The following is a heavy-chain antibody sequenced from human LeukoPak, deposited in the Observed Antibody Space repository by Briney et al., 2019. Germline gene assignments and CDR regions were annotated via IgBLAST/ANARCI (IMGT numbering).Heavy chain of an antibody. D-gene: IGHD3-10*01. V-gene: IGHV3-74*01. CDR1: GFTFGSYW. Sequence: GGSLRLSCAASGFTFGSYWMHWVRQAPGKGPVWVSRINSDGSITGYADSVKGRFTISRDNAKNTLFLQMDSLRAEDTAVYYCAREYGSGSYLGKTPWWFDPWGQGTLVTVSS. CDR3: AREYGSGSYLGKTPWWFDP. J-gene: IGHJ5*02. CDR2: INSDGSIT.